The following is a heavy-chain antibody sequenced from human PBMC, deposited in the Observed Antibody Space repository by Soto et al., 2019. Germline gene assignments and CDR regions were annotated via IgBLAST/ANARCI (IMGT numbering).Heavy chain of an antibody. Sequence: ASVKVSCKASGGTFSSYAISWVRQAPGQGLEWMGGIIPIFGTANYAQKFQGRVTITADESTSTAYMELSSLRSEDTAVYYCARGFPGYYYDSSGLNNWLDRWG. V-gene: IGHV1-69*13. D-gene: IGHD3-22*01. CDR3: ARGFPGYYYDSSGLNNWLDR. CDR2: IIPIFGTA. CDR1: GGTFSSYA. J-gene: IGHJ5*02.